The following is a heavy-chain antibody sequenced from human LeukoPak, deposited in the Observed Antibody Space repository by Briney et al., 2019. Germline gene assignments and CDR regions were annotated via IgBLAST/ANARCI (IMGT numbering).Heavy chain of an antibody. D-gene: IGHD5-12*01. J-gene: IGHJ4*02. V-gene: IGHV4-39*01. CDR1: GGSISSSSYY. CDR3: ASWLRAFGFDY. Sequence: SETLSLTCTVSGGSISSSSYYWGWIRQPPGKGLEWIGSIYYSGSTYYNPSLKSRVTISVDTSKNQFSLKLSSVTAADTAVYYCASWLRAFGFDYWGQGTLVTVSS. CDR2: IYYSGST.